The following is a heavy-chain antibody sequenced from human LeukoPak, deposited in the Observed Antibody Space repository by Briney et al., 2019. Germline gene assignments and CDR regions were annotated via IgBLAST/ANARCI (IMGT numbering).Heavy chain of an antibody. J-gene: IGHJ3*02. Sequence: SETLSLTCAVYGGSFSGYYWSWIRQPPGKGLEWIGEINHSGSTNYNPSLKSRVTISVDTSKNQFSLKLSSVTAADTAVYYCARGGWSRAFDIWGQGTMVTVSS. CDR3: ARGGWSRAFDI. V-gene: IGHV4-34*01. CDR2: INHSGST. D-gene: IGHD2-15*01. CDR1: GGSFSGYY.